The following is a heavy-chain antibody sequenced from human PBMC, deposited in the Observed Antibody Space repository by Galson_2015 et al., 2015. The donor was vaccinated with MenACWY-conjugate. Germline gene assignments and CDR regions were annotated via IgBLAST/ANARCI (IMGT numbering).Heavy chain of an antibody. D-gene: IGHD2-8*01. Sequence: SLRLSCAASGFSFSSYWMHWVRQLPGKGPVWVSRINSDGSSTSYADSEKGRFTISRDNAKNTLYLQMSSLRAEDTAVYYCARKGPNGRPPDGFDIWGQGTMVTVSS. J-gene: IGHJ3*02. CDR2: INSDGSST. CDR3: ARKGPNGRPPDGFDI. CDR1: GFSFSSYW. V-gene: IGHV3-74*01.